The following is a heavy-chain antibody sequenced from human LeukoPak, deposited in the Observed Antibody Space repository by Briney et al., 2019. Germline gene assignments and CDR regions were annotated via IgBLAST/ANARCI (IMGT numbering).Heavy chain of an antibody. CDR2: ISAYNGNT. CDR1: GYTFTSYG. Sequence: ASVKVSCKASGYTFTSYGISWVRQAPGQGLEWMGWISAYNGNTNYAQKLQGRVTMTTDTSTSTAYMELRSLRSDDTAVYYCAGEGPLDYSNHGGIDYWGQGTLVTVSS. D-gene: IGHD4-11*01. V-gene: IGHV1-18*01. CDR3: AGEGPLDYSNHGGIDY. J-gene: IGHJ4*02.